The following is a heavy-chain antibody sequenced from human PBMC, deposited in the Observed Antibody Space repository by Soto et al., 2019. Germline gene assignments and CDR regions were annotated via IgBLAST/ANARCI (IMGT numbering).Heavy chain of an antibody. Sequence: ASVKFSCKASGYTFTSYGISWVRQAPGQVLECMVWINPNSGFTNYXXKFQGWVXXTRDTSISTAXMELSXLRSDDTAVYYCARDRVGDFDYCGQGTLVTVSX. J-gene: IGHJ4*02. CDR2: INPNSGFT. D-gene: IGHD4-17*01. V-gene: IGHV1-2*04. CDR3: ARDRVGDFDY. CDR1: GYTFTSYG.